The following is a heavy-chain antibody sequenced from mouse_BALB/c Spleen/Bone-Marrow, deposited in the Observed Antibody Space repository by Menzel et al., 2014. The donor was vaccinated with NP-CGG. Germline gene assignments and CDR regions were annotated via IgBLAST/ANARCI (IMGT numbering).Heavy chain of an antibody. CDR2: INPYNGDT. J-gene: IGHJ3*01. V-gene: IGHV1-37*01. D-gene: IGHD2-3*01. Sequence: EVKLVESGPELVKPGASVKISCKASGYSFTGYFMNWVKQSHGKSLEWIGRINPYNGDTFYNQKFKGKATLTVDKSSSTAHMELQSLTSEDSAVYYCGEQDGYYGGFAYWGQGTLVTVSA. CDR3: GEQDGYYGGFAY. CDR1: GYSFTGYF.